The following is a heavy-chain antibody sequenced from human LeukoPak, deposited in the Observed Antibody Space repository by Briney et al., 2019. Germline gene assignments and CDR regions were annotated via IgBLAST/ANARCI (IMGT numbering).Heavy chain of an antibody. V-gene: IGHV1-2*02. CDR1: GYTFTDYY. Sequence: ASVKVSCKASGYTFTDYYMHWVRQAPGQGLEWMGWINPNSGGTNFAQKFQGRVAMTRDTSISTAYMELGSLRSDDTAVYSCARARWQLVPYFASWGQGTLVTVSS. CDR3: ARARWQLVPYFAS. J-gene: IGHJ4*02. D-gene: IGHD6-6*01. CDR2: INPNSGGT.